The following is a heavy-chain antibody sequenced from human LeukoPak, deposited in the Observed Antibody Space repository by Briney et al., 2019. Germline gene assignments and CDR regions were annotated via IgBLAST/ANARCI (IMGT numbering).Heavy chain of an antibody. CDR3: ASTHYYDSSGYYFDY. Sequence: SVKVSCKASGGTFSSYAISWVRQAPGQGLEWMGGIIPIFGTANYAQKFQGRVTITTDESTSTAYMELSSLRSEDTAVYYCASTHYYDSSGYYFDYWGQGTLVTVSS. CDR2: IIPIFGTA. CDR1: GGTFSSYA. V-gene: IGHV1-69*05. J-gene: IGHJ4*02. D-gene: IGHD3-22*01.